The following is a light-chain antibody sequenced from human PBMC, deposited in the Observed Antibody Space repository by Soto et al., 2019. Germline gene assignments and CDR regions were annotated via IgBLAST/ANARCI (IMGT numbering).Light chain of an antibody. V-gene: IGKV3D-15*01. Sequence: ETVMAQSPATLSVSPGEGATLSCRASQSVRGNLAWYQQKPGQAPRLLIYGASTRASGIPTRFSGAGSGAEFTLTISSLQSEDSAVYFCQQYNHWPRTFGGGTRVEIK. CDR3: QQYNHWPRT. J-gene: IGKJ4*01. CDR1: QSVRGN. CDR2: GAS.